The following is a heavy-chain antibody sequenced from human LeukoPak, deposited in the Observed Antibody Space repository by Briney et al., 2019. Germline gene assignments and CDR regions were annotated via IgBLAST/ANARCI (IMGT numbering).Heavy chain of an antibody. CDR1: GGTFSSYA. V-gene: IGHV1-69*04. D-gene: IGHD6-13*01. Sequence: SVKVSCKACGGTFSSYAIRWVRQAPGQGLEWVGRIIPILGIANYAQKFQGRVTITADKSTSTAYMELSSLRSEDTAVYYCVTLGGSSSWYGNGMDVWGQGTTVTVSS. CDR2: IIPILGIA. J-gene: IGHJ6*02. CDR3: VTLGGSSSWYGNGMDV.